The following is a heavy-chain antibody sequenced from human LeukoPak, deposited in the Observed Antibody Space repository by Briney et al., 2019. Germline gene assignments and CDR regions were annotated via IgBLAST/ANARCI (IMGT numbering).Heavy chain of an antibody. CDR3: ASELPSSSWYDC. J-gene: IGHJ5*01. CDR1: GFVFGDYW. V-gene: IGHV3-7*01. CDR2: IKKDGSEK. Sequence: GGSLRLFCAASGFVFGDYWMTWVRQARGKGLEWVANIKKDGSEKYYVASVRGRFTISRDNAKNSLYLQMNSLRAEDTAVYYCASELPSSSWYDCWGQGTLVTVSS. D-gene: IGHD6-13*01.